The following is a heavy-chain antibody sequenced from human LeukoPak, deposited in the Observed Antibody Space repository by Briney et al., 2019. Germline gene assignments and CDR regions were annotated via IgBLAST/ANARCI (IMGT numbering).Heavy chain of an antibody. D-gene: IGHD4-17*01. Sequence: SVKVSCKASGGTFSSYTISWVRQAPGQGLEWMGRIIPILGIANYAQKFQGRVTITADKSTSTAYVELSSLRSEDTAVYYCARAYGDYIHRDTNWLDPWGQGTLVTVSS. V-gene: IGHV1-69*02. J-gene: IGHJ5*02. CDR3: ARAYGDYIHRDTNWLDP. CDR1: GGTFSSYT. CDR2: IIPILGIA.